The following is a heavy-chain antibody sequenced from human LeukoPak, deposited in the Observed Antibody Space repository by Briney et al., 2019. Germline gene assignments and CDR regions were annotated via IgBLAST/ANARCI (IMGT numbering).Heavy chain of an antibody. D-gene: IGHD6-19*01. CDR1: GYTFTSYA. Sequence: ASVKVSCKASGYTFTSYAMHWVRQAPGQRLEWMGWINAGNGNTKYSQKFQGRVTITRDTSASTAYMEPSSLRSEDTAVYYCARIDVYSSGWYWQSYYFDYWGQGTLVTVSS. J-gene: IGHJ4*02. V-gene: IGHV1-3*01. CDR2: INAGNGNT. CDR3: ARIDVYSSGWYWQSYYFDY.